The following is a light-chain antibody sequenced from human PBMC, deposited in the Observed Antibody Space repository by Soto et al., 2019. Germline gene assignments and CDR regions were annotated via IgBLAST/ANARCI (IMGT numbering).Light chain of an antibody. Sequence: QSVLTQPPAASGTRGQRVTISCSESSSNIGSNTVNWYKQPPGTAPKLLIYSNNQRPSGVPDRFYGYKSGTSASLDISGLQSEDEADYYCVAWDDSLNGYVFGTGTKVTVL. V-gene: IGLV1-44*01. CDR3: VAWDDSLNGYV. J-gene: IGLJ1*01. CDR1: SSNIGSNT. CDR2: SNN.